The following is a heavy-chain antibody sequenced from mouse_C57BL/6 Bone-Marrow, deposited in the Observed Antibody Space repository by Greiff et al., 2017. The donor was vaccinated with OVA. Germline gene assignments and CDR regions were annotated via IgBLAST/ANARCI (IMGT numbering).Heavy chain of an antibody. CDR2: IYPGSGST. D-gene: IGHD1-1*01. CDR1: GYTFTSYW. J-gene: IGHJ2*01. Sequence: QVQLQQPGAELVKPGASVKLSCKASGYTFTSYWITWVKQRPGQGLEWIGDIYPGSGSTNYNEKFKSKATLTVDTSSSTAYMQLSSLTSEDSAVYYCARRNYGSSGDYWGQGTTLTVSS. V-gene: IGHV1-55*01. CDR3: ARRNYGSSGDY.